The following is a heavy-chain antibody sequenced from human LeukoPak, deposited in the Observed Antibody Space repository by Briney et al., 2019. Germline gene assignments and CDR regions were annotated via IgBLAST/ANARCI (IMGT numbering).Heavy chain of an antibody. CDR1: GYTFTSYG. CDR2: IIPIFGTA. D-gene: IGHD3-10*01. J-gene: IGHJ4*02. V-gene: IGHV1-69*13. Sequence: GASVKVSCKASGYTFTSYGISWVRQAPGQGLEWMGGIIPIFGTANYAQKFQGRVTITADESTSTAYMELSSLRSEDTAVYYCARDGTVPDYYGSGSSPLDYWGQGTLVTVSS. CDR3: ARDGTVPDYYGSGSSPLDY.